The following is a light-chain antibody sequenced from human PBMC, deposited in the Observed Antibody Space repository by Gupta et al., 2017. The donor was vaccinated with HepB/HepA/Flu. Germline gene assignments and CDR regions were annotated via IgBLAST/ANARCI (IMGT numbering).Light chain of an antibody. Sequence: EIVLTQSPDTLSLSPGERATLFCRASQSVSSSLAWYQQKPGQAPRVLIYASSSRATGVPDRFSGSGFGTDFTLTISRLQPEDFAVYYCQQDGGSPRTFGQGTKVEI. CDR3: QQDGGSPRT. J-gene: IGKJ1*01. CDR1: QSVSSS. V-gene: IGKV3-20*01. CDR2: ASS.